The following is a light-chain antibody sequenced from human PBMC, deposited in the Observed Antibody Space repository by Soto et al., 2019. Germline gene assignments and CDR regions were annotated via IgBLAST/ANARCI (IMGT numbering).Light chain of an antibody. CDR2: ETS. CDR3: QQSFTTPYT. J-gene: IGKJ2*01. Sequence: DIQMTQSPSSLSASVGDRVTITCRASQSISSYLNWYQQKPGKAPKFLIQETSSVQSGVPSRFRGSGSGTDFTLTITSLQPEDFATYYCQQSFTTPYTFGQGTKLEIK. CDR1: QSISSY. V-gene: IGKV1-39*01.